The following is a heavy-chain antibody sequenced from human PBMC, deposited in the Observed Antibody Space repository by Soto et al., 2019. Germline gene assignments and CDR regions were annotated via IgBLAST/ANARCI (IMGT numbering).Heavy chain of an antibody. CDR2: IYYSGST. CDR3: ARGGSAAGDY. CDR1: TASITSYS. D-gene: IGHD3-10*01. Sequence: ETLSLTSTVSTASITSYSWSWRRKTAEKGMEWIGYIYYSGSTINTPTLKSRVTISVDTSKNQYSLKLSCVTVADSDVYYCARGGSAAGDYWGQGTLVTVSS. V-gene: IGHV4-59*01. J-gene: IGHJ4*02.